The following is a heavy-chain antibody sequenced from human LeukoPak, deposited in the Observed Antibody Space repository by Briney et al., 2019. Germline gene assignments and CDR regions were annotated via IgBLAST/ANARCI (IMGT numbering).Heavy chain of an antibody. J-gene: IGHJ4*02. D-gene: IGHD5-12*01. CDR2: ISYDGSNK. Sequence: PGGSLRLSCAASGFTFSSYGMHRVRQAPGKGLEWVAVISYDGSNKYYADSVKGRFTISRDNSKNTLYLQMNSLRAEDTAVYYCARGPSGYHNTGGQGTLVTVSS. V-gene: IGHV3-30*03. CDR3: ARGPSGYHNT. CDR1: GFTFSSYG.